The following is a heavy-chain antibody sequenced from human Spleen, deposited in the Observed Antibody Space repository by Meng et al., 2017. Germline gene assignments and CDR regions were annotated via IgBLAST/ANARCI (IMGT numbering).Heavy chain of an antibody. CDR2: FYHNGDT. V-gene: IGHV4-59*01. CDR1: DDSISSYY. J-gene: IGHJ4*02. CDR3: ERGRRVIHPYYFDN. Sequence: SETLSFTCTFSDDSISSYYWNWIRQPPGKGLEWIGFFYHNGDTNYNSSLESRVTISVDTSKNQFSLKLVSVTAADTVVYYCERGRRVIHPYYFDNWGQGTLVTVSS.